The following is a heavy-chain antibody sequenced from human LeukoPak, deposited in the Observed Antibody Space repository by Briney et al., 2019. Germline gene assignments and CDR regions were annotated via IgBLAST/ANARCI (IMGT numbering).Heavy chain of an antibody. CDR3: ARFTMVRGVIPYYYGMDV. D-gene: IGHD3-10*01. J-gene: IGHJ6*02. Sequence: SETLSLTCTVSGGSISSGGYYWSWIRQHPGTGLEWIGYIYYSGSTYYNPSLKSRVTISVDTSKNQFSLKLSSVTAADTAVYYCARFTMVRGVIPYYYGMDVWGQGTTVTVSS. V-gene: IGHV4-31*03. CDR2: IYYSGST. CDR1: GGSISSGGYY.